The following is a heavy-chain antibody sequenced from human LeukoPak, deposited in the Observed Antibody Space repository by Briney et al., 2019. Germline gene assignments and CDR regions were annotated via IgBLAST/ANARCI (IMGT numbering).Heavy chain of an antibody. Sequence: PSETLSLTCTVSGGSISSYYWSWIRQPPGKGLEWIGYIYYSGSTNYNPSLKSRVTISVDTSKNQFSLKLSSVTAVDTAVCYCARDFGDSSSPDAFDIWCQGTLVTVSS. CDR3: ARDFGDSSSPDAFDI. J-gene: IGHJ3*02. V-gene: IGHV4-59*01. CDR1: GGSISSYY. CDR2: IYYSGST. D-gene: IGHD6-6*01.